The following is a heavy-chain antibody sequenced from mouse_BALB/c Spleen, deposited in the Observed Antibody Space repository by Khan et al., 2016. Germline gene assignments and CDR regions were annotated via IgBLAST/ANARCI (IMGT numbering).Heavy chain of an antibody. CDR3: TRGTGSNSRFDY. D-gene: IGHD6-1*01. V-gene: IGHV1-53*01. Sequence: QVRLQQSGAELVTPGASVKLSCKASGFTFTTYYIYWLKQSPGQGLEWIGYINPINGDSNFNEKFKNKATLTADKSSSTAYMQLSSLTSEDSAVYYCTRGTGSNSRFDYWGQGTMLTVAA. CDR2: INPINGDS. CDR1: GFTFTTYY. J-gene: IGHJ2*01.